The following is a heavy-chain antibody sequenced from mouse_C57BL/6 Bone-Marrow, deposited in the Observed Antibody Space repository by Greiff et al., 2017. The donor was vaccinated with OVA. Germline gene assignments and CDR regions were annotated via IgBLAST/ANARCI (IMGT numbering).Heavy chain of an antibody. CDR2: ISRGSSTI. J-gene: IGHJ2*01. V-gene: IGHV5-17*01. CDR1: GFTFSDYG. D-gene: IGHD1-1*01. CDR3: ARPGHYCGSSYVGSFDY. Sequence: EVQLLESGGGLVKPGASLNLSCAASGFTFSDYGMHWVRQAPEKGLEWVAYISRGSSTIYYADTVKGRFTISRDNAKNTLFLQMTSLRSEDRGRKYWARPGHYCGSSYVGSFDYWGQGTTLTVSA.